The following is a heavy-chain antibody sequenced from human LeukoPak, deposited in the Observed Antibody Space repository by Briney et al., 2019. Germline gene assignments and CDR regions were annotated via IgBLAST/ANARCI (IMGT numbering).Heavy chain of an antibody. CDR1: GGSFSGYY. V-gene: IGHV4-34*01. Sequence: PSETLSLTCAVYGGSFSGYYWSWIRQPPGKGLEWIGEINHSGSTNYNPSLKSRVTISVDTSKNQFSLKLSSVTAADTAVYYCARNGVANLDYWGQGTLVTVSS. J-gene: IGHJ4*02. D-gene: IGHD2-8*01. CDR2: INHSGST. CDR3: ARNGVANLDY.